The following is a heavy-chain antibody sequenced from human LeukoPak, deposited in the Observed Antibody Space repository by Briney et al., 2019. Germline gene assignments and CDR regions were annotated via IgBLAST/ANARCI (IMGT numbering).Heavy chain of an antibody. J-gene: IGHJ4*02. V-gene: IGHV3-23*01. Sequence: GGSLRLSCAASGFSFGTFGMTWVRQAPGKGLEWVSGILDSGAHTYYADSVKGRFTISRDNSKNTLFLQMNSLRAEDTAVYYCVKGGPRFTPMIVLTDVFDYWGQGTLVTVSS. CDR2: ILDSGAHT. CDR1: GFSFGTFG. D-gene: IGHD3-22*01. CDR3: VKGGPRFTPMIVLTDVFDY.